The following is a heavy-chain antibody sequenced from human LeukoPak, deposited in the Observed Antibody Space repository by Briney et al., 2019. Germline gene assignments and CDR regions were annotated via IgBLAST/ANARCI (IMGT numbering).Heavy chain of an antibody. J-gene: IGHJ4*02. CDR1: GYTFNTYF. D-gene: IGHD3-3*01. CDR3: ARDNGFLEWIYGY. Sequence: GASVKVSCKASGYTFNTYFMNWVRQAPGQGLEWVGWVNTNSGNPMYAQGFTGRFVFSLDTSVRTAYLQIRRLQAEDTAVYYCARDNGFLEWIYGYWGQGTLVTVSS. CDR2: VNTNSGNP. V-gene: IGHV7-4-1*01.